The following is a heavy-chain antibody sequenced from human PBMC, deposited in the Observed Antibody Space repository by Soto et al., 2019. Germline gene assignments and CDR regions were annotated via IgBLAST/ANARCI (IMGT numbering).Heavy chain of an antibody. CDR1: GFTFSSYS. D-gene: IGHD3-3*01. CDR3: ARLSDFWSGSTDAFDI. CDR2: ISSSSSTI. V-gene: IGHV3-48*01. Sequence: SLRLSCAASGFTFSSYSMNWFRQAPGKGLEWVSYISSSSSTIYYADSVKGRFTISRDNAKNSLYLQMNSLRAEDTAVYYCARLSDFWSGSTDAFDIWGQGTMVTVS. J-gene: IGHJ3*02.